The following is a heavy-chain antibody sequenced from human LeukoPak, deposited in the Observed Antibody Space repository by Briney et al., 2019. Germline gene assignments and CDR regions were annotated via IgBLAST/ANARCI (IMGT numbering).Heavy chain of an antibody. CDR1: GFSFSDYY. J-gene: IGHJ4*02. CDR3: ARVMGNYASDY. D-gene: IGHD1-7*01. V-gene: IGHV3-11*04. CDR2: TSSSGDTM. Sequence: GGSLRLPCAASGFSFSDYYMSWIRQAPGKGLEWVSYTSSSGDTMSYADSVKGRFTISRDNAKNSLYLQMSSLRAEDAAIYYCARVMGNYASDYWGQGALVTVSS.